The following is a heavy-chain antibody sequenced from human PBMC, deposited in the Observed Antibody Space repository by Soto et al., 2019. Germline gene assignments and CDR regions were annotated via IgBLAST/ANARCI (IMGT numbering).Heavy chain of an antibody. CDR2: ISSGSSNI. CDR1: GFTFSSYA. J-gene: IGHJ3*02. CDR3: ATARPTFDI. Sequence: GGSLRLSYAASGFTFSSYAMSWVRQTPGKGLEWVSSISSGSSNIFYADSVKGRFTISRDNAKNSLYLQMNSLRAEDTAVYYCATARPTFDIWGQGTMVTVSS. V-gene: IGHV3-21*01.